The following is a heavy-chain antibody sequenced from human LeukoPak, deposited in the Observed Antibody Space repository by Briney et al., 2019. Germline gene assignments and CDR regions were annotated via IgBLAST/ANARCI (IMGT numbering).Heavy chain of an antibody. V-gene: IGHV3-64*01. Sequence: GGSLRLSCAASGFTFSSCAMHWVRQAPGKGLGYFSAISSNGGSTYYANSVKGRFTISRDNSKNTLYLQMGSLRPEDMAVYYCARGGRFLEWLVTDYWGQGTLVTVSS. J-gene: IGHJ4*02. CDR1: GFTFSSCA. CDR2: ISSNGGST. D-gene: IGHD3-3*01. CDR3: ARGGRFLEWLVTDY.